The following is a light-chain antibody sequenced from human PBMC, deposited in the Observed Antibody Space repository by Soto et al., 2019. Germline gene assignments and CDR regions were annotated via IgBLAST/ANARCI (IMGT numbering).Light chain of an antibody. CDR3: QQYGSSPVT. CDR2: GAS. Sequence: VLPRSPGTLTLSSGESAILSCRASQSVSSTYLPWYQQKPGQAPRLLIYGASSRATGIPDRFSGSGSGTDFTLALSRLEPEDFPVYYCQQYGSSPVTFGPGTKVDIK. CDR1: QSVSSTY. J-gene: IGKJ3*01. V-gene: IGKV3-20*01.